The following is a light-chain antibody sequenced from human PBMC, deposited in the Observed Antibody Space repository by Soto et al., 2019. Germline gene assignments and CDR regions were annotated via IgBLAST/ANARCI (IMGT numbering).Light chain of an antibody. CDR1: QSVSSY. V-gene: IGKV3-11*01. CDR3: QQRSNWPPFT. Sequence: EIVLTQSPATLSLSPGERATLSCRASQSVSSYLAWYQQKPGQAPRLLIYDASNRATGIPARFSGSGSGTAFTLTISSLEPEDFAVYYCQQRSNWPPFTFGPGTKVHIK. J-gene: IGKJ3*01. CDR2: DAS.